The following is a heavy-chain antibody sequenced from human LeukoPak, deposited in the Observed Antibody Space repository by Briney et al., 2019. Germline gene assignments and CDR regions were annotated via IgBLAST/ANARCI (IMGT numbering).Heavy chain of an antibody. V-gene: IGHV3-23*01. Sequence: GGSLRLSCAASGFTFTSYYMNWVRQAPGNGLEWVSTISGGGGSTYYADSVKGRFTISRDNSKNTLYLQVNSLRAEDTAVYYCAKGGKWDVTPFDYWGQGTLVTVSS. CDR1: GFTFTSYY. CDR2: ISGGGGST. CDR3: AKGGKWDVTPFDY. J-gene: IGHJ4*02. D-gene: IGHD1-26*01.